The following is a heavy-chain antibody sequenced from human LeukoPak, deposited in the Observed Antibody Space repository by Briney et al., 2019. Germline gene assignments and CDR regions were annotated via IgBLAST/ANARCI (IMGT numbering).Heavy chain of an antibody. CDR1: GGSFSGYY. Sequence: SETLSLTCAVYGGSFSGYYWSWIRQPPGKGLECIGEINHSGSTNYNPSLKSRVTISVDTSKNQFSLKLSSVTAADTAVYYCARIYNSGSYYSYDYWGQGTLVTVSS. CDR3: ARIYNSGSYYSYDY. V-gene: IGHV4-34*01. CDR2: INHSGST. D-gene: IGHD1-26*01. J-gene: IGHJ4*02.